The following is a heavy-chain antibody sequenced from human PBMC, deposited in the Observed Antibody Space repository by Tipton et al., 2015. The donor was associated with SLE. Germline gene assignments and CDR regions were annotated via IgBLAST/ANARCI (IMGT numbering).Heavy chain of an antibody. V-gene: IGHV4-59*01. D-gene: IGHD6-13*01. Sequence: TLSLTCTVSGDSINGYYWTWIRQPPGKGLEWVGYVYSSGFSDYNPSLRSRVTISLDTSKNQFSLRLSSATAADTAVYYCAREGSSSSPGLVDPWGQGTLVTVSS. CDR1: GDSINGYY. J-gene: IGHJ5*02. CDR2: VYSSGFS. CDR3: AREGSSSSPGLVDP.